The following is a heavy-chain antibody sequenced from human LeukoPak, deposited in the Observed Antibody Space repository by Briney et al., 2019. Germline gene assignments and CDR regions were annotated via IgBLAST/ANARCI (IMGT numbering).Heavy chain of an antibody. Sequence: PGGSLRLSCAASGFTFSSYWMHWVRQAPGKGLEWVSVIYSGGSTYYADSVKGRFTISRGNSKNTLYLQMNSLRAEDTAVYYCAKVPPAGTTWFAPWGKGPLVTVSS. V-gene: IGHV3-53*01. CDR1: GFTFSSYW. D-gene: IGHD2-2*01. CDR2: IYSGGST. CDR3: AKVPPAGTTWFAP. J-gene: IGHJ5*02.